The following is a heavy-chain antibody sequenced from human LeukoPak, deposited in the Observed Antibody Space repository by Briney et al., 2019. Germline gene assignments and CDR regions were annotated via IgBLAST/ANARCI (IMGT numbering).Heavy chain of an antibody. V-gene: IGHV4-31*02. Sequence: SETLSLTCTVSGGSISSGVYYWSWIRQHPGKGLEWIGYIYYSGSTYYNPSLKSRLTISVDTSKNQFSLKLSSVTAADTAVYYCARRFYYDSTENWFDPWGQGTLVTVSS. D-gene: IGHD3-22*01. J-gene: IGHJ5*02. CDR3: ARRFYYDSTENWFDP. CDR1: GGSISSGVYY. CDR2: IYYSGST.